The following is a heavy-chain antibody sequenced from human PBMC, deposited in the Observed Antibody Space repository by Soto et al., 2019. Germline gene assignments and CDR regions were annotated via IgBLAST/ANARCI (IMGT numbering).Heavy chain of an antibody. CDR2: TYYSGST. CDR3: ARHQRLGGLDV. V-gene: IGHV4-59*01. J-gene: IGHJ6*01. CDR1: GGSISSYY. D-gene: IGHD3-16*01. Sequence: KTSETLSLTGNVSGGSISSYYWSWIRQPPGKGLEWIGYTYYSGSTNYNPSLKSRLTISVDTSKNQFSLMLSSVTAADTAVYYCARHQRLGGLDVWGQGTTVTVSS.